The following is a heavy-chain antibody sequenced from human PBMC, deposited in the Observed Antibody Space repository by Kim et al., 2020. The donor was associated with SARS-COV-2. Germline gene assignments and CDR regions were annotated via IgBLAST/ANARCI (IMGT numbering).Heavy chain of an antibody. D-gene: IGHD6-6*01. CDR3: ARRAYSSSSGGWFDP. V-gene: IGHV4-39*01. J-gene: IGHJ5*02. Sequence: SLKSRVTIPVDTSKSQFSLKLSSVTAADTAVYYCARRAYSSSSGGWFDPWGQGTLVTVSS.